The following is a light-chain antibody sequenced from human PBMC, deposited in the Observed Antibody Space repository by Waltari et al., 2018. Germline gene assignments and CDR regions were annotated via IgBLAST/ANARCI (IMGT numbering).Light chain of an antibody. Sequence: DIVMTQSPDSLAVSLGERAPINCKSRQSVLYSSNNNNYLPWYQQKPGQPPKLLIYWASTRESGVPDRFSGSGSGTDFTLTISSLQAEDVAVYYCQQYYSIPYTFGQGTKLEIK. V-gene: IGKV4-1*01. CDR2: WAS. CDR3: QQYYSIPYT. CDR1: QSVLYSSNNNNY. J-gene: IGKJ2*01.